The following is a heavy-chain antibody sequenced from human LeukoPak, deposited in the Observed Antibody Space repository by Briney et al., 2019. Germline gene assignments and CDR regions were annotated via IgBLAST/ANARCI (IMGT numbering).Heavy chain of an antibody. V-gene: IGHV1-69*04. Sequence: SVKVSCKASGGTFSSYTISWVRQAPGQGLEWMGRIIPILGIANYAQKFQGRVTITADKSTSTAYMELSSLRSEDTAVYYCARDPRGYGDCDFDYWGQGTLVTVSS. CDR1: GGTFSSYT. J-gene: IGHJ4*02. D-gene: IGHD4-17*01. CDR3: ARDPRGYGDCDFDY. CDR2: IIPILGIA.